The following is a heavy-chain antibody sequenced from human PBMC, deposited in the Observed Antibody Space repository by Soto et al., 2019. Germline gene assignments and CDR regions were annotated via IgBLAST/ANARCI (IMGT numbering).Heavy chain of an antibody. Sequence: GGSLRLSCAASGFTFSSYEMNWVRQAPGKGLEWVSYIGSSGTTTYYADSVKGRFTISRDNAKNSLYLQMNSLRGEDTAVYYCARNFGMFDPWGQETLVTVYS. J-gene: IGHJ5*02. CDR1: GFTFSSYE. CDR2: IGSSGTTT. CDR3: ARNFGMFDP. D-gene: IGHD3-10*01. V-gene: IGHV3-48*03.